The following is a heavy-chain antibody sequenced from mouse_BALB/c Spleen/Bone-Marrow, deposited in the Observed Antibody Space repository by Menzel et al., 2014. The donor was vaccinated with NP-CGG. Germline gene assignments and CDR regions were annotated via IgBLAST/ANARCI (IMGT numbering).Heavy chain of an antibody. CDR3: ASVYDYGRGYAMDY. CDR2: IYPGDGET. Sequence: VKLQESGAELVRPGSSVKISCKASGYAFSNYGMNWVKQRPGQGLEWIGQIYPGDGETNYNGEFEGRVTLTADKSSSTAYMQVSSITSEDSAVYFCASVYDYGRGYAMDYWGQGTSVTVSS. J-gene: IGHJ4*01. CDR1: GYAFSNYG. V-gene: IGHV1-80*01. D-gene: IGHD2-4*01.